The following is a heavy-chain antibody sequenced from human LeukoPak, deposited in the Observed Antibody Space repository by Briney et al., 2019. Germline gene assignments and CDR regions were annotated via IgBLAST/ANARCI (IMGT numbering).Heavy chain of an antibody. CDR3: ARAIYYGGEKPNFDY. D-gene: IGHD4-23*01. J-gene: IGHJ4*02. Sequence: PGGSLRLSCAASGFTFSSYGMHWVRQAPGKWLEWVSYISSSGSTRYHADSVKGRFTISRDNAKNSLYLQMNSLRAEDTAVYYCARAIYYGGEKPNFDYWGQGTLVTVSS. V-gene: IGHV3-48*04. CDR2: ISSSGSTR. CDR1: GFTFSSYG.